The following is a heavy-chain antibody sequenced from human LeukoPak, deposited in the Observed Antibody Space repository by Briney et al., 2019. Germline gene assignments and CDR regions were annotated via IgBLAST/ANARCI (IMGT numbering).Heavy chain of an antibody. CDR1: GGTFSSYA. D-gene: IGHD6-13*01. CDR2: IIPIFGTA. V-gene: IGHV1-69*05. CDR3: ARDNGGYSSRAFDY. J-gene: IGHJ4*02. Sequence: SVKVSCKASGGTFSSYAISWVRHAPGQGLEWMGRIIPIFGTANYTQKFQGRVTITTDESTSTAYMELSSLRCEDTAVYYCARDNGGYSSRAFDYWGQGTLVTVSS.